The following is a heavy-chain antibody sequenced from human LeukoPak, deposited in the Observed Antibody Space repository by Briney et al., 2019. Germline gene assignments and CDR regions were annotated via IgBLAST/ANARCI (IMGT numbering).Heavy chain of an antibody. V-gene: IGHV3-66*01. D-gene: IGHD3-10*01. CDR1: GFTVSNIF. CDR3: ARMPFTRNDYYGLDV. Sequence: GGSLRLSCAASGFTVSNIFMTWVRQAPGKGLEWVSIIYSGGSTYYADSVKGRFTISRDNSKNTLDLQMNSLRAEDTAVYYCARMPFTRNDYYGLDVWGQGTTVTVSS. J-gene: IGHJ6*02. CDR2: IYSGGST.